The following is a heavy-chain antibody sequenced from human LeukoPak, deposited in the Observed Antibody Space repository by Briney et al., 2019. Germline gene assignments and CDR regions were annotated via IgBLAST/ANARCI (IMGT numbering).Heavy chain of an antibody. V-gene: IGHV1-18*01. D-gene: IGHD6-13*01. CDR1: VGTFTTYA. Sequence: ASVKVSCKASVGTFTTYAISWVRQAPGQGLEWMGWISGYSGETNYAQKFQGRVTMTSDSSTRTVYMELRSLRSDDTAVYYCARDRGIAAADSFDPWGQGTLVTVSS. CDR2: ISGYSGET. J-gene: IGHJ5*02. CDR3: ARDRGIAAADSFDP.